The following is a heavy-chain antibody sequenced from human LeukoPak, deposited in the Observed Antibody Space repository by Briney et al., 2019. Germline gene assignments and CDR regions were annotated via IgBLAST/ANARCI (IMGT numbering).Heavy chain of an antibody. CDR2: ITSSSRYV. J-gene: IGHJ2*01. V-gene: IGHV3-21*01. CDR3: ARDRGGEEWLVRYWYFDL. Sequence: GGSLRLSCAASGFTFSSYSMNWVRQAPGKGLEWVSSITSSSRYVYSADSVKGRFTISRDNAKNSLYLQMNSLRAEDTAVYYCARDRGGEEWLVRYWYFDLWGRGTLVTVSS. D-gene: IGHD6-19*01. CDR1: GFTFSSYS.